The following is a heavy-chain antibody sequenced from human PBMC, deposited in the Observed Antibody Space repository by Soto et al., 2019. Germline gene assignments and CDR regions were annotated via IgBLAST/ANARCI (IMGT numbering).Heavy chain of an antibody. CDR3: ARAVAVPSDFDY. CDR2: INAGNGNT. Sequence: QVQLVQSGAEEKKPGASVKVSCKASGYTFTGYAMHWVRQAPGQRLEWMGWINAGNGNTKYSQKFQGRVTITSETSASTAYIELSSLRSEDTAVYYCARAVAVPSDFDYWGQGTLVTVSS. CDR1: GYTFTGYA. V-gene: IGHV1-3*05. J-gene: IGHJ4*02. D-gene: IGHD6-19*01.